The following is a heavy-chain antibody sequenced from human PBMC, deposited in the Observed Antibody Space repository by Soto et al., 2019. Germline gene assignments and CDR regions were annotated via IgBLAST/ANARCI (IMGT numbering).Heavy chain of an antibody. CDR2: ISGSGGST. V-gene: IGHV3-23*01. D-gene: IGHD2-15*01. CDR1: GFTFSSYA. Sequence: EVQLLECGGGLVQPGGSLRLSCAASGFTFSSYAMSWVRQAPGKGLEWVSAISGSGGSTYYADSVKGRFTICRDNSKNTLYLQMNSLRAEDTAVYYCAKGYCSCGSCYFYWYFDLWGRDPLVTVSS. J-gene: IGHJ2*01. CDR3: AKGYCSCGSCYFYWYFDL.